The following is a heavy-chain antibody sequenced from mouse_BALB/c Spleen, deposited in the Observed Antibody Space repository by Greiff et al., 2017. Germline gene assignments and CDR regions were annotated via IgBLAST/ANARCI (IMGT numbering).Heavy chain of an antibody. Sequence: VQLKESGGGLVKPGGSLKLSCAASGFTFSDYYMYWVRQTPEKRLEWVATISDGGSYTYYPDSVKGRFTISRDNAKNNLYLQMSSLKSEDTAMYYCARDESGTGAMDYWGQGTSVTVSS. CDR3: ARDESGTGAMDY. J-gene: IGHJ4*01. CDR1: GFTFSDYY. D-gene: IGHD4-1*01. V-gene: IGHV5-4*02. CDR2: ISDGGSYT.